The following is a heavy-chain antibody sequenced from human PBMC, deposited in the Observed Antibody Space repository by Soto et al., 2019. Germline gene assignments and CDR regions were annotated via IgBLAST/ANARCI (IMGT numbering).Heavy chain of an antibody. D-gene: IGHD3-10*01. Sequence: QVQLVQSGAEVKKPGSSVKVSCKASGGTFSSYAISWVRQAPGQGLEWMGGIIPIFGTANYAQKFQGRVTITADESTSTAYMELSSLRSEDTAVYYCARVRNPSYGSGSYYTGWAFDIWGQGTMVTVSS. CDR1: GGTFSSYA. J-gene: IGHJ3*02. CDR3: ARVRNPSYGSGSYYTGWAFDI. CDR2: IIPIFGTA. V-gene: IGHV1-69*01.